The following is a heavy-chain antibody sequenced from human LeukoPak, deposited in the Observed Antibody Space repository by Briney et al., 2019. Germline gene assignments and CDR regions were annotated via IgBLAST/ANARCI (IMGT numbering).Heavy chain of an antibody. V-gene: IGHV5-51*01. D-gene: IGHD2/OR15-2a*01. CDR1: GYSFTNYW. Sequence: GESLKISCKVSGYSFTNYWIGWVRQMPGKGLEWMGIIYPSDSDTRYNPSLRGQVTISADRSISTAYLQWSSLKASDTALYYCAAIVPTPRVHDCWGQGTLVTVSS. CDR2: IYPSDSDT. J-gene: IGHJ4*02. CDR3: AAIVPTPRVHDC.